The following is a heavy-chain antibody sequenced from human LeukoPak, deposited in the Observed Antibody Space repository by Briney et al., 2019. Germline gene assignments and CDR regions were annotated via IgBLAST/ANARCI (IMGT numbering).Heavy chain of an antibody. Sequence: SVKVSCKAPGGTFSSYAISWVRQAPGQGLEWMGGIIPIFGTANYAQKFQGRVTITADESTSTAYMELSSLRSEDTAVYYCARGGSYPTALYYYYGMDVWGQGTTVTVSS. CDR3: ARGGSYPTALYYYYGMDV. CDR2: IIPIFGTA. D-gene: IGHD1-26*01. J-gene: IGHJ6*02. V-gene: IGHV1-69*01. CDR1: GGTFSSYA.